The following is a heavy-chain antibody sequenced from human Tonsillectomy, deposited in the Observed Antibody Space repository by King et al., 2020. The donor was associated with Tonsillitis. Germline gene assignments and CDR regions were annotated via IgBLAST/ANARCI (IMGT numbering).Heavy chain of an antibody. CDR1: GGSISSYF. V-gene: IGHV4-59*01. CDR3: ARGPYDGSVY. J-gene: IGHJ4*02. CDR2: IYYTGST. D-gene: IGHD3-10*01. Sequence: VQLQESGPGLVKPSETLSLTCTVSGGSISSYFWSWIRQPPGKALEWIGYIYYTGSTNYNPALKSRVTMSVDTSKNQFSLKLSSVTAADTAVYDCARGPYDGSVYWGQGTLVTVSS.